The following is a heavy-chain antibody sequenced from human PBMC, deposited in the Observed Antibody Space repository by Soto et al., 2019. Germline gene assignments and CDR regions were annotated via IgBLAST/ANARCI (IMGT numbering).Heavy chain of an antibody. D-gene: IGHD2-2*01. J-gene: IGHJ5*02. Sequence: ISSVSYYWGWIRQPPGKGLEWIGSIYYSGSAYYSPSLKSRVTMSVDTSKNQLSLELRSVTAADTAVYYCARLHCNSPNCVPLDPWGQGILVTVSS. CDR1: ISSVSYY. CDR3: ARLHCNSPNCVPLDP. CDR2: IYYSGSA. V-gene: IGHV4-39*01.